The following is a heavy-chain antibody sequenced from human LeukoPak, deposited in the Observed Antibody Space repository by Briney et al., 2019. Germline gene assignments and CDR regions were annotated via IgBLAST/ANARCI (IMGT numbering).Heavy chain of an antibody. D-gene: IGHD1-7*01. CDR3: AKEEGNFPGIEGRY. CDR2: ISGSGGST. CDR1: GFTFSSYA. V-gene: IGHV3-23*01. J-gene: IGHJ4*02. Sequence: GGSLRLSCAASGFTFSSYAMSWVRQAPGRGLEWVSAISGSGGSTYYADSVKGRFTISRDNSKNTLYLQMNSLRAEDTAVYYCAKEEGNFPGIEGRYWGQGTLVTVSS.